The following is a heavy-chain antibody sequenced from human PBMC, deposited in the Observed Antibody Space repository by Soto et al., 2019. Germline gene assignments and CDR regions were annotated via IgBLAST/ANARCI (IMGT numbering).Heavy chain of an antibody. D-gene: IGHD2-15*01. CDR2: INHSGST. Sequence: QVQLQQWGAGLLKPSETLSLTCAVYGGSFSGYYWSWIRQPPGQGLEWIGEINHSGSTNYNPSLKRRVPISVDTSKNQFSLKLSSVTAADTAVYYCARAPYCGGGSCYSNWFDPWGQGTLVTVSS. CDR1: GGSFSGYY. J-gene: IGHJ5*02. V-gene: IGHV4-34*01. CDR3: ARAPYCGGGSCYSNWFDP.